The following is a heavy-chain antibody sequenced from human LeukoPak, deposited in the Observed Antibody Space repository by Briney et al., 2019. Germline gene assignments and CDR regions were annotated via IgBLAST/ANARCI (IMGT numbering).Heavy chain of an antibody. D-gene: IGHD3-3*01. Sequence: ASVKVSCKASGYTFTGYYMHWVRQAPGQGLEWMGRINPNSGGTNYAQKFQGRVTMTRDTSISTAYMELSRLRSDDTAVYYCARDGGITIFGVVIIQNWFDPWGQGTLVTVSS. J-gene: IGHJ5*02. CDR1: GYTFTGYY. CDR3: ARDGGITIFGVVIIQNWFDP. CDR2: INPNSGGT. V-gene: IGHV1-2*06.